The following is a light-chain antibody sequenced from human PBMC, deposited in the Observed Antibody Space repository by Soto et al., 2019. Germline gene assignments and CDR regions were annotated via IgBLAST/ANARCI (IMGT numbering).Light chain of an antibody. CDR1: ESVSSIY. CDR3: QQSLNPKT. CDR2: GAS. Sequence: ENVLTQSPGTLSLSPGERATLSCRASESVSSIYVAWYQQKPGQAPTLLIYGASTGATGIPDRFSGSGSGTDFTLTIDRLEPEDFAVYYCQQSLNPKTFGQGTKVDIK. J-gene: IGKJ1*01. V-gene: IGKV3-20*01.